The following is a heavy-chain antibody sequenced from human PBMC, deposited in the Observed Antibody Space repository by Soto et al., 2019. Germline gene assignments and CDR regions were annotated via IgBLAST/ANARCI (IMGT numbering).Heavy chain of an antibody. J-gene: IGHJ6*03. CDR2: VYDSGLT. Sequence: QVQLQESGPGLVKPSETLSLTCTVSGGSITGYSWSWIRQPPGKGLEWLGYVYDSGLTNYNPSLKSLVSMALNMSKNQFSLQLSSLTAAGTAVYYCAAAGSLYFYYYMDVWGKGTTVTVSS. CDR1: GGSITGYS. D-gene: IGHD6-13*01. CDR3: AAAGSLYFYYYMDV. V-gene: IGHV4-59*08.